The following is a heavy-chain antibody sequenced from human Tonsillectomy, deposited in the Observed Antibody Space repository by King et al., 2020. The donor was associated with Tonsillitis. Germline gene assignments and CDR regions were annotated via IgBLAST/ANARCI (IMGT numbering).Heavy chain of an antibody. J-gene: IGHJ4*02. Sequence: VQLQESGPGLVKPSETLSLTCTVSGGSISSYYWSWIRQPPGKGLEWIGYIYYSGSTNYNPSLKSRVTISVDTSKNQFSLKLSSVTAADTAVYYCASLGGELWPENVFGYWGQGTLVTVSS. V-gene: IGHV4-59*01. D-gene: IGHD3-16*01. CDR3: ASLGGELWPENVFGY. CDR2: IYYSGST. CDR1: GGSISSYY.